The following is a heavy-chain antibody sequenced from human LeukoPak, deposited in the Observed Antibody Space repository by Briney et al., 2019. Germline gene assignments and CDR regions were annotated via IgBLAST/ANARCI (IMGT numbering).Heavy chain of an antibody. Sequence: GGSLRLSCAASGFTFSSYGMHWVRQAPGKGLGWVAVIWYDGSNKYYADSVKGRFTISRDNSKNTLYLQMNSLRAEDTAVYYCARERAYYYDSSGYYPVGMDVWGQGTTVTVSS. CDR1: GFTFSSYG. V-gene: IGHV3-33*01. D-gene: IGHD3-22*01. J-gene: IGHJ6*02. CDR3: ARERAYYYDSSGYYPVGMDV. CDR2: IWYDGSNK.